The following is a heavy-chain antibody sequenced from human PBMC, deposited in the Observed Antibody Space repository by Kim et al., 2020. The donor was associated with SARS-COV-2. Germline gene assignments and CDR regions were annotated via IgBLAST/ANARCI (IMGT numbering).Heavy chain of an antibody. CDR3: ARGGGDGYNSDY. Sequence: NSAQKFQGRVTMTRDTSISTAYMGLSRLRSDDTAVYYCARGGGDGYNSDYWGQGTLVTVSS. D-gene: IGHD5-12*01. V-gene: IGHV1-2*02. J-gene: IGHJ4*02.